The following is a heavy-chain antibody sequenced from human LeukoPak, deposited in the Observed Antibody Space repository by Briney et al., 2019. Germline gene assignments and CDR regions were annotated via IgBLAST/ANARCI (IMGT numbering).Heavy chain of an antibody. CDR1: GGSFSGYY. V-gene: IGHV4-34*01. CDR3: ARPDYHSSASYYGPFDY. J-gene: IGHJ4*02. Sequence: SETLSLTCAVYGGSFSGYYWNWIRQPPGKGLEWIGEINHSGSTNYNPSLKSRVTISVDTSKNHFSLTLTSVTAADTAVYFCARPDYHSSASYYGPFDYWGQGSLVTVSS. D-gene: IGHD3-22*01. CDR2: INHSGST.